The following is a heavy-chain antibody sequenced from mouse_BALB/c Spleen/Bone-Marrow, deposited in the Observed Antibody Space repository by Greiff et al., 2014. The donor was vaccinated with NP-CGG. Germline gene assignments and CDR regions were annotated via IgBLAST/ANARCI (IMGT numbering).Heavy chain of an antibody. CDR1: GFNIKDTY. D-gene: IGHD2-4*01. Sequence: VQLQQPGAELVKPGASVKLSCTASGFNIKDTYMHWVKQRPEQGLEWIGRIDPANGNTKYDPKFQGKATITSDTSSNTAYLQLSSLTTDDAAAYYCGRWEITTGFAYWGQGTLVTVSA. V-gene: IGHV14-3*02. CDR2: IDPANGNT. J-gene: IGHJ3*01. CDR3: GRWEITTGFAY.